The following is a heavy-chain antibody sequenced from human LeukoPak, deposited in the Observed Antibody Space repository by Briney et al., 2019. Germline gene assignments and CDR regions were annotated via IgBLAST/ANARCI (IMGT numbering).Heavy chain of an antibody. Sequence: PSETLSLTCSVSGVSMTGYYWSWIRQAPGKAPEWIGYIYSSGSTNYNPSLNSRVTMSLDASKNQFSPKLTFVTAADTAVYYCATRPADGSWYGVFDFWSRGTLVTVSS. V-gene: IGHV4-59*01. CDR3: ATRPADGSWYGVFDF. CDR2: IYSSGST. D-gene: IGHD3-10*01. CDR1: GVSMTGYY. J-gene: IGHJ4*01.